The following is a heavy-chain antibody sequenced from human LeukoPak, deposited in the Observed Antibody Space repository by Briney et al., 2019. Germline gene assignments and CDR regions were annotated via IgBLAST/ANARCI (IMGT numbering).Heavy chain of an antibody. D-gene: IGHD3-16*01. V-gene: IGHV1-2*02. J-gene: IGHJ3*02. CDR1: GYTFTGYY. Sequence: ASVKVSCKASGYTFTGYYMHWVRQAPGQGLEWMGWINPSSGGTNYAQKFKGRVTMTRDTSISTAYMELSRLRSDDTAVYYCARVGAAPGAFDIWGQGTMVTVSS. CDR2: INPSSGGT. CDR3: ARVGAAPGAFDI.